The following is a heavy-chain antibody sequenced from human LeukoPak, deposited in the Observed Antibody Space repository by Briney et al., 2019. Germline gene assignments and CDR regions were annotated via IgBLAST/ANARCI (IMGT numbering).Heavy chain of an antibody. CDR3: ARLGALELVGPDYYYYSLDV. J-gene: IGHJ6*02. D-gene: IGHD1-7*01. CDR2: VSYSGST. CDR1: GGSISSSSYY. Sequence: KSSETLSLTCTVSGGSISSSSYYWSWIRQPPGKGLEWIGYVSYSGSTNYSPSLKSRVTISIDTSKNQFSLKLTSVTAADTAVYYCARLGALELVGPDYYYYSLDVWGQATTVTVSS. V-gene: IGHV4-61*05.